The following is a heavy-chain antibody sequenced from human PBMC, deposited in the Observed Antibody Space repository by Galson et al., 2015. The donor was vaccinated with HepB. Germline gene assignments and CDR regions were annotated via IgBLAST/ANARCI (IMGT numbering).Heavy chain of an antibody. CDR2: IYYSGST. Sequence: SETLSLTCAVYGGSFSGYYWSWIRQPPGKGLEWIGYIYYSGSTNYNPSLKSRVTISVDTSKNQFSLKLSSVTAADTAVYYCARDGDSSGAWGQGTLVTVSS. V-gene: IGHV4-59*01. D-gene: IGHD6-25*01. CDR1: GGSFSGYY. J-gene: IGHJ4*02. CDR3: ARDGDSSGA.